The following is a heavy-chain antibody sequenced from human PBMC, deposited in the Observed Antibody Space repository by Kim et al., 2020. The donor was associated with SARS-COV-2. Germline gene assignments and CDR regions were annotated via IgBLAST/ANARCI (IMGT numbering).Heavy chain of an antibody. CDR2: IRSKAYGGTT. V-gene: IGHV3-49*03. D-gene: IGHD1-26*01. Sequence: GGSLRLSCTASGFTFGDYAMSWFRQAPGKGLEWVGFIRSKAYGGTTEYAASVKGRFTISRDDSKSIAYLQMNSLKTEDTAVYYCTRFSVSGSRPFDYWGQGTLVTVSS. J-gene: IGHJ4*02. CDR3: TRFSVSGSRPFDY. CDR1: GFTFGDYA.